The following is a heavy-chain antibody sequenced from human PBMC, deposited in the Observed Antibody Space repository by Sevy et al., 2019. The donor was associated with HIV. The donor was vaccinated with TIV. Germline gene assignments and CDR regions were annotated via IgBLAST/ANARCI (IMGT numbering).Heavy chain of an antibody. CDR2: IYSSGST. D-gene: IGHD3-22*01. V-gene: IGHV4-61*01. CDR3: ARSPDSTGYYPAFDI. Sequence: SETLSLTCTVSGGSVSSGSYYWSWIRQPPGKGLEWIGYIYSSGSTISNPSLESRVSISVDTSKNQVSLKLASVTAADTAVYYCARSPDSTGYYPAFDIWGQGTMVTVSS. J-gene: IGHJ3*02. CDR1: GGSVSSGSYY.